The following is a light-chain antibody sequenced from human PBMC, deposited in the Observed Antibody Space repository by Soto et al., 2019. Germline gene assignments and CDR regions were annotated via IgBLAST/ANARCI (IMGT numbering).Light chain of an antibody. Sequence: DIQMTQSPSSLFASVGDRVTITCRASQSISSYLNWYQQKPGKAPKLLIYAASSLQSGVPSRFSGSGSGTDFTLTISSLQPEDFATYYCQQSYGTPITFGQGTRLEI. CDR1: QSISSY. CDR2: AAS. CDR3: QQSYGTPIT. V-gene: IGKV1-39*01. J-gene: IGKJ5*01.